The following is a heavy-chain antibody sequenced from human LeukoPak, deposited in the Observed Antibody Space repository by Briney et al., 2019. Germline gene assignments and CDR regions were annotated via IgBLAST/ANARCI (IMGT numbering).Heavy chain of an antibody. D-gene: IGHD3-16*01. CDR3: ARLFGPFTWYFDY. Sequence: SETLSLTCTVSGGSISSSSYYWGWIRQPPGKGLEWIGSIYYSGSTYYNPSLKSRVTISVDTSKNQFSLKLSSVTAADTAVYYCARLFGPFTWYFDYWGQGTLVTVSS. CDR2: IYYSGST. CDR1: GGSISSSSYY. V-gene: IGHV4-39*01. J-gene: IGHJ4*02.